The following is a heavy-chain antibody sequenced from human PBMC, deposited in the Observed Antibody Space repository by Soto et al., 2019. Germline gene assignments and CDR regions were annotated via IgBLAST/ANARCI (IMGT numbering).Heavy chain of an antibody. CDR3: AKYQYRSGWLMHGFDI. CDR2: INWNSKTI. D-gene: IGHD6-19*01. Sequence: EVQLVESGGGLAQPGRSLRLSCAASGFTFDDYAMHWVRQAPGKGLEWVSGINWNSKTIDYGNYVKGRFTISRDNAKNSLYQQMNSLRTEDTAFYYCAKYQYRSGWLMHGFDIWGQRTKVTVSS. V-gene: IGHV3-9*01. J-gene: IGHJ3*02. CDR1: GFTFDDYA.